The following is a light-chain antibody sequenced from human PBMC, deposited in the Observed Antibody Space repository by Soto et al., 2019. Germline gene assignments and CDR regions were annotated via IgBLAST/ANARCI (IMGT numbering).Light chain of an antibody. J-gene: IGKJ1*01. V-gene: IGKV3D-20*02. CDR1: QPVTSNY. CDR2: GAS. CDR3: QQSYSTLVT. Sequence: EIVLTQSPATLSSYPGERATLSCRASQPVTSNYLAWYQQRPGQAPRLFIFGASFRATGIPDRFSGSGSGTDFTLTISRLEPEDFATYYCQQSYSTLVTFGQGTKVDIK.